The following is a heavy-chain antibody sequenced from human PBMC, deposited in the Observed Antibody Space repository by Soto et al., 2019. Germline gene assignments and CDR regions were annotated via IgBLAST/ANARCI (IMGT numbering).Heavy chain of an antibody. CDR3: AKDRIYYDSSGPWDY. Sequence: GGSLRLSCAASGFTFSSYWMSWVRQAPGTGLEWVANIKQDGSEKYYVDSVKGRFTISRDNAKNSLYLQMNSLRAEDTAVYYCAKDRIYYDSSGPWDYWGQGTLVTVS. CDR2: IKQDGSEK. CDR1: GFTFSSYW. D-gene: IGHD3-22*01. J-gene: IGHJ4*02. V-gene: IGHV3-7*05.